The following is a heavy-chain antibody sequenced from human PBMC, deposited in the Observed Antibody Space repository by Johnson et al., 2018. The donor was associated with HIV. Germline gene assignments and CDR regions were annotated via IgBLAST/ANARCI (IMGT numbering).Heavy chain of an antibody. D-gene: IGHD3-10*01. Sequence: QVQLVESGGGVVQPGRSLRLSCAASGFTFSSYAMHWVRQAPGKGLEWVAVISYDGSNKYYADSVKGRFTISRDNSKNTLYLQMNSLRDEDTALYYCAKDRQPANYGTDWDAFDSWGQGTMVTVSS. CDR1: GFTFSSYA. CDR3: AKDRQPANYGTDWDAFDS. V-gene: IGHV3-30-3*01. J-gene: IGHJ3*02. CDR2: ISYDGSNK.